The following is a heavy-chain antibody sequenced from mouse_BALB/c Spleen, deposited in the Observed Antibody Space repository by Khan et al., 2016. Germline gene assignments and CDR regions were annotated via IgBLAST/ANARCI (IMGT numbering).Heavy chain of an antibody. CDR3: ARYGNYEAWFAY. Sequence: QVQLKQSGAELVRPGTSVKVSCKASGYAFTNYLIEWVKQRPGQGLEWIGVINPGSSGTNYNEKFKGKATLTADKSSSTAYLQLSSLTSDDSAVYFCARYGNYEAWFAYWGQGTLVTVST. J-gene: IGHJ3*01. V-gene: IGHV1-54*01. D-gene: IGHD2-1*01. CDR1: GYAFTNYL. CDR2: INPGSSGT.